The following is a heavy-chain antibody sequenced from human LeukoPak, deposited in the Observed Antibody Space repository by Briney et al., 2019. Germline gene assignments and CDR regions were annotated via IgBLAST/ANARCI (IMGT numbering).Heavy chain of an antibody. CDR3: AKGSRGFWSGYYDY. V-gene: IGHV4-61*02. Sequence: PSQALSLTCTVSGGSISSGSYYWNWIRQPAGKGLEWIGRIYTSGSTNYNPSLKSRVTISVDTSKNQFSLKLSSVTAADTAVYYCAKGSRGFWSGYYDYWGQGTLVTVSS. CDR1: GGSISSGSYY. D-gene: IGHD3-3*01. CDR2: IYTSGST. J-gene: IGHJ4*02.